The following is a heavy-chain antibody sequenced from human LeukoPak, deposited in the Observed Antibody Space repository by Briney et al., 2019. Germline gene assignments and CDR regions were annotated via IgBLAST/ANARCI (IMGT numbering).Heavy chain of an antibody. J-gene: IGHJ6*03. D-gene: IGHD3-22*01. CDR1: GGTFSSYA. Sequence: ASVKVSCKASGGTFSSYAISWVRQAPGQGLEWMGGIIPIFGTANYAQKFQGRVTITADESTSTAYMELSSLRSEDTAVYYCARVGDYYDSSGYMDVWGKGTTVTVSS. CDR2: IIPIFGTA. CDR3: ARVGDYYDSSGYMDV. V-gene: IGHV1-69*01.